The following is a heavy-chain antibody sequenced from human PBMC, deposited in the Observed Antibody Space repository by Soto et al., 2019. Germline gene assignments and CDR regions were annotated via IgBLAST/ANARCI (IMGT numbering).Heavy chain of an antibody. Sequence: LRLSCAASGFTFSRYWLTWVRQAPGKGLEWVANIKEDGSEIYYVGSVKGRFTTSRDNAKNSLYLQMNSLRAEDTAVYYCARIVSGRDYGDSIDCWGRGTLVTVSS. CDR1: GFTFSRYW. CDR2: IKEDGSEI. D-gene: IGHD4-17*01. J-gene: IGHJ4*02. CDR3: ARIVSGRDYGDSIDC. V-gene: IGHV3-7*03.